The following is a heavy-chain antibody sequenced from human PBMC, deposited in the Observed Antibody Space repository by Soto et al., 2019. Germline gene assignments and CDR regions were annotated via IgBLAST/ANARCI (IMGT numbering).Heavy chain of an antibody. CDR1: GGTFSSYA. J-gene: IGHJ6*02. D-gene: IGHD3-10*02. V-gene: IGHV1-69*12. Sequence: QVQLVQSGAEVKKPGSSVKVSCKASGGTFSSYALSWVRQAPGQGLEWMGGIIAIFGTANYAQKFQGRVTLTADGSTRTGYMELSSLRSEDTAVYYCARVFGGGSYYCYGMDVWGQGPTVTVSS. CDR2: IIAIFGTA. CDR3: ARVFGGGSYYCYGMDV.